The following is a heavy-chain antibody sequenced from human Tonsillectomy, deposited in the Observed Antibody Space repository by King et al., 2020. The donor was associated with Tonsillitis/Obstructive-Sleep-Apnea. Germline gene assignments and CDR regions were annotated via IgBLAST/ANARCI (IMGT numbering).Heavy chain of an antibody. V-gene: IGHV4-34*01. CDR1: GGSFSGYY. J-gene: IGHJ5*02. Sequence: VQLQQWGAGLLKPSETLSLTCAVYGGSFSGYYWSWIRQPPGKGLEWIGEINHSGSTNYNPSLKSRVTISVDTSKNQFSLKLSSVTAADTAVYYCARGRASRNSYRLLCWFAPWGPGTLLPFSS. CDR2: INHSGST. D-gene: IGHD4-23*01. CDR3: ARGRASRNSYRLLCWFAP.